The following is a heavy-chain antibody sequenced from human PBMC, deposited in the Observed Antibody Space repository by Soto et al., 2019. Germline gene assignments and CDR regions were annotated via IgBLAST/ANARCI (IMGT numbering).Heavy chain of an antibody. CDR3: ARTSYDILTGPSQPGGMDV. J-gene: IGHJ6*02. Sequence: PSETLSLTCAVSGGSMSSSNWWSWVRQPPGKGLEWIGEIYHSGSTNYNPSLKSRVTISVDKSKNQFSLKLSSVTAADTAVYYCARTSYDILTGPSQPGGMDVWGQGTTVTVSS. D-gene: IGHD3-9*01. CDR2: IYHSGST. V-gene: IGHV4-4*02. CDR1: GGSMSSSNW.